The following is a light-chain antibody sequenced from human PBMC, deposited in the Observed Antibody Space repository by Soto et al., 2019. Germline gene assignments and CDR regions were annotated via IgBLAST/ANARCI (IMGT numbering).Light chain of an antibody. Sequence: DIQMTQSPSSLSASVGDRVTITCRASQSISSYLNWYQQKPGKAPKLLIYAASSLQSGVPSRFSGSGYGTDFTLTISSLQPEDFATYYCQQSYSTPPGATFGPGTKVDIK. CDR3: QQSYSTPPGAT. V-gene: IGKV1-39*01. CDR1: QSISSY. CDR2: AAS. J-gene: IGKJ3*01.